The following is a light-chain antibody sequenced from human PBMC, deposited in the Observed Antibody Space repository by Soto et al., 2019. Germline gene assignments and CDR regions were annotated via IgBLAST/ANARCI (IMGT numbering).Light chain of an antibody. CDR1: SSNIGSNT. CDR2: SNN. V-gene: IGLV1-44*01. Sequence: QSVLTQPPSASGTPGQRVTISCSGSSSNIGSNTVKWYQQLPGTAPKLLIYSNNQRPSGVPDRFSDSKSGTSASLAISGLQFEDEADYYCAAWDDSLNGYVFGTGTKVTVL. CDR3: AAWDDSLNGYV. J-gene: IGLJ1*01.